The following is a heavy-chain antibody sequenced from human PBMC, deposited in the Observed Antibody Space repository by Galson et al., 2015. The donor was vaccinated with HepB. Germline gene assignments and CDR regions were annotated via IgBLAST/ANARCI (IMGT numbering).Heavy chain of an antibody. D-gene: IGHD1-26*01. Sequence: SLRLSCAASGFTVSSNYMSWVRQAPGQGLEWVSVIYTGGSTYYADSVKGRFTISRDNSKNTLYLQMNSLRAEDTAVYYCARAVRQWELDYWYFDLWGRGTLVTVSS. CDR2: IYTGGST. V-gene: IGHV3-53*01. CDR1: GFTVSSNY. J-gene: IGHJ2*01. CDR3: ARAVRQWELDYWYFDL.